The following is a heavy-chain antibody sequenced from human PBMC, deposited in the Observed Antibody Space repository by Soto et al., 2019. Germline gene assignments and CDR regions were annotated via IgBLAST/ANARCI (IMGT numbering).Heavy chain of an antibody. D-gene: IGHD3-22*01. CDR3: TTDSYITSIIVRFDY. CDR1: GFTFSNAW. V-gene: IGHV3-15*07. J-gene: IGHJ4*01. CDR2: VKSKKDGGTT. Sequence: GGSLRLSCAASGFTFSNAWINWVRQAPGKGLEWVGRVKSKKDGGTTDFDAPVKGRFAISRDDSKNMVYLEMNSLQTEYTAIYYCTTDSYITSIIVRFDYWGHGTLVTVSS.